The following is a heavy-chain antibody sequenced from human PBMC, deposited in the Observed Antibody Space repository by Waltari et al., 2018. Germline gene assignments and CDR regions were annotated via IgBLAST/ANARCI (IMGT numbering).Heavy chain of an antibody. CDR1: GGSFSGYY. Sequence: QVQLQQWGAGLLKPSETLSLTCAVYGGSFSGYYWSWIRQPPGKGLEWIGEINHSGSTNYNPSLKSRVTRSVDPSKNQFSLKLSSVTAADTAVYYCARGRVSYYGSGSYYFDYWGQGTLVTVSS. CDR2: INHSGST. D-gene: IGHD3-10*01. CDR3: ARGRVSYYGSGSYYFDY. J-gene: IGHJ4*02. V-gene: IGHV4-34*01.